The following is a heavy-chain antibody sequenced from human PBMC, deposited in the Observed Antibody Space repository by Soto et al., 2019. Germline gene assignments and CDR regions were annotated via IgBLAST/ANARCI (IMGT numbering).Heavy chain of an antibody. V-gene: IGHV4-4*02. Sequence: QVQLQESGPGLVKPSGTLSLTCAVSGGSISSSNWWSWVRQPPGKGLEWIGEIYHSGSTNYNPSHKSRGTRSVDKATNEFSXKLSSVTAADTAVYYCARSGVGYCSGGSCPNWFDPWGQGTLVTVSS. CDR1: GGSISSSNW. J-gene: IGHJ5*02. D-gene: IGHD2-15*01. CDR3: ARSGVGYCSGGSCPNWFDP. CDR2: IYHSGST.